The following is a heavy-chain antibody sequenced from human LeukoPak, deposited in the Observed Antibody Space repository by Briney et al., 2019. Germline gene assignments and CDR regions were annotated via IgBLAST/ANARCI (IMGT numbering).Heavy chain of an antibody. CDR3: ARGRWSLAVVITLYYYYYMDV. CDR2: ISAYNGNT. V-gene: IGHV1-18*01. J-gene: IGHJ6*03. Sequence: AASVKVSCKASGYTFTSYGISWVRQAPGQGLEWMGWISAYNGNTNYAQKLQGRVTMTTDTSTSTAYMELSSLRSEDTAVYYCARGRWSLAVVITLYYYYYMDVWGKGTTVTISS. CDR1: GYTFTSYG. D-gene: IGHD3-22*01.